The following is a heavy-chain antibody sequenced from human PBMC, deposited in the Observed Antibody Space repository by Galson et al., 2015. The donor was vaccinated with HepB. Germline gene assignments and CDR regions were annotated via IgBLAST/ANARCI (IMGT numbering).Heavy chain of an antibody. CDR2: FYSGGST. CDR3: AASHSGSYKFDY. CDR1: GFTVSSNY. Sequence: SLRFSCAASGFTVSSNYMSWVRQAPGKGLEWVSVFYSGGSTYFADSVKGRFTISRDDSKNTLYLQMNSLRAEDTAVYYCAASHSGSYKFDYWGQGTLVTVSS. D-gene: IGHD1-26*01. J-gene: IGHJ4*02. V-gene: IGHV3-53*01.